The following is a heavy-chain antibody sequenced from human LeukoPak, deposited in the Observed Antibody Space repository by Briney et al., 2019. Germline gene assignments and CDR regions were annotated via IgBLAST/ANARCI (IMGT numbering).Heavy chain of an antibody. CDR2: MNTNSGNT. D-gene: IGHD6-19*01. V-gene: IGHV1-8*03. CDR1: GYTFTSYD. CDR3: ARGLRQWLGIDY. Sequence: DSVTVSCKASGYTFTSYDINWVRQAPGQGHEWMGWMNTNSGNTAYAKTFQGRVTITRNTSISTAYMELSSLRSEDTAVYYCARGLRQWLGIDYWGQGTLVTVSS. J-gene: IGHJ4*02.